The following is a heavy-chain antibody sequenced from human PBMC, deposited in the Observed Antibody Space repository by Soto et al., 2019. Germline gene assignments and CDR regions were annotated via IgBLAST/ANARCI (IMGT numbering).Heavy chain of an antibody. V-gene: IGHV3-23*01. D-gene: IGHD3-10*01. Sequence: GGSLSLPCAASGFTFSSHAMSWVRQAPGKGLEWVSAISAGGGNTYYADSVEGRFTISRDNSKNTLYLQMNSLRAEDTAVYYCAKRDRFGSGSYFNRGDAFNIWGQGTMVTVSS. CDR3: AKRDRFGSGSYFNRGDAFNI. J-gene: IGHJ3*02. CDR1: GFTFSSHA. CDR2: ISAGGGNT.